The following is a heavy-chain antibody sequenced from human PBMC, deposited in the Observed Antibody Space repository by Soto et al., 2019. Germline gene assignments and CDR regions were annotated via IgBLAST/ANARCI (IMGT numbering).Heavy chain of an antibody. J-gene: IGHJ1*01. V-gene: IGHV4-39*02. CDR3: AREDRDDNRGPGN. CDR2: IYYLGNT. CDR1: GGSISSGSSY. Sequence: SETLSLTCTVSGGSISSGSSYWGWIRQPPGKGLEWIGSIYYLGNTYYNPSLGGRVSISVDTSKNQFSLKLKSVTAADTTIFYCAREDRDDNRGPGNWGQGTLVTVSS. D-gene: IGHD1-1*01.